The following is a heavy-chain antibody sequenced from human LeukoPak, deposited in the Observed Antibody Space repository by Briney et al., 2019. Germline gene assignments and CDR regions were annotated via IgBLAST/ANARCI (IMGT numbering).Heavy chain of an antibody. CDR2: ISGSGDYT. V-gene: IGHV3-23*01. D-gene: IGHD6-25*01. CDR3: AKGVSGAYYFDF. CDR1: GFTVSSNY. J-gene: IGHJ4*02. Sequence: SGGSLRLSCVASGFTVSSNYMSWVRQAPGKGLEWVSSISGSGDYTYYADSVKGRFTISRDNSNNTLYLQMNNLRAEDTAVYYCAKGVSGAYYFDFWGQGTLVTVSS.